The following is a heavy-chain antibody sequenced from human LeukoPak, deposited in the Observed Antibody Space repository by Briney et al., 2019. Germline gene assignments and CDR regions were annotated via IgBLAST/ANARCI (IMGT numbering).Heavy chain of an antibody. V-gene: IGHV1-2*02. CDR3: ATDATQLWLAY. CDR1: GYTFTNYY. J-gene: IGHJ4*02. Sequence: ASVKVSCKACGYTFTNYYKHWVRQAPGQGLEWMGWINSNSGGTNYAQKFQGRVTMTRDTSISTAYMELSRLRSDDTAVYYCATDATQLWLAYWGQGTLVTVSS. D-gene: IGHD5-18*01. CDR2: INSNSGGT.